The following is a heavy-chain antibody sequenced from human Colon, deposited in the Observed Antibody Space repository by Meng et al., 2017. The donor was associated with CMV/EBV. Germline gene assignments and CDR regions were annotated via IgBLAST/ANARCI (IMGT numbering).Heavy chain of an antibody. Sequence: GASLKISCAASGFTFRDYYMSWIRPAPGKGLEWVAFIRYDGSNKYYADSVKGRFTIPRDNSKNTLYLQMNSLRAEDTAVYYCAKVPHSSPGHYYGMDVWGQGTPVTVSS. V-gene: IGHV3-30*02. CDR1: GFTFRDYY. CDR2: IRYDGSNK. D-gene: IGHD6-13*01. J-gene: IGHJ6*02. CDR3: AKVPHSSPGHYYGMDV.